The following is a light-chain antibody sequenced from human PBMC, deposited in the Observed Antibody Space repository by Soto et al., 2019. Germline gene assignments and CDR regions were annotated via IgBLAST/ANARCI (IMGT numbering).Light chain of an antibody. CDR3: QQYNNWPLT. Sequence: EIVMTQSPATLSVSPGERATLSCRASQSVSSNLAWYQQKPGQAPRLLIYGASTRATGIPARFSGSGSGTECTLTISSLQSEDFAVYYGQQYNNWPLTFGQGTKVEIK. CDR1: QSVSSN. J-gene: IGKJ1*01. CDR2: GAS. V-gene: IGKV3-15*01.